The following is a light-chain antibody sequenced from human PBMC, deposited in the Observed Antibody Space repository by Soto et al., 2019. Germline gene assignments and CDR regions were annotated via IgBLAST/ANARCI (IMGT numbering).Light chain of an antibody. Sequence: EIVLTQSPGTLSLSPGERATLSCRASQSITSTYLAWYQQKPGQAPRLLISGATSSATGIPDRFSGRGSGTDFTLSISILEPEDFAVYYCQQFGSSPPAITFGQGTRLEIK. V-gene: IGKV3-20*01. CDR2: GAT. CDR1: QSITSTY. CDR3: QQFGSSPPAIT. J-gene: IGKJ5*01.